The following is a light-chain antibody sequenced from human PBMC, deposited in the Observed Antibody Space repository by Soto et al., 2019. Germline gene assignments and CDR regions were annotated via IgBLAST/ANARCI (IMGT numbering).Light chain of an antibody. CDR2: DTS. CDR1: TGAVTSDHY. Sequence: QAVVTQEPSLTVSPGGTVTLTCGSSTGAVTSDHYPYWIQQRPGQAPATLIYDTSNKHSWTPTRFSGSLLGDKAALALSNAQPEDEAEYYCFLSYGGGRPWVFGGGTKLTVL. V-gene: IGLV7-46*01. CDR3: FLSYGGGRPWV. J-gene: IGLJ3*02.